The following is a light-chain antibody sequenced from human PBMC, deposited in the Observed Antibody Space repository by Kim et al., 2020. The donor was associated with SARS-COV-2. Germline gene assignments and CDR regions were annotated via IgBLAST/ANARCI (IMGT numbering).Light chain of an antibody. Sequence: VKLTLPLSSGHRSYAIAWHQQQPEKGPRYLMKLNSDGSHSKGDGIPDRFSGSSSGAERYLTISSLQSEDEADYYCQTWGTGIHVVFGGGTQLTVL. J-gene: IGLJ2*01. CDR2: LNSDGSH. CDR1: SGHRSYA. V-gene: IGLV4-69*01. CDR3: QTWGTGIHVV.